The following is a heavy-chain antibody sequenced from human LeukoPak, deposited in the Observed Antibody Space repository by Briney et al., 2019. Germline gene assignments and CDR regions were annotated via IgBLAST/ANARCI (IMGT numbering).Heavy chain of an antibody. CDR2: IYYSGNT. D-gene: IGHD3-22*01. Sequence: SETLSLTCTVSGGSIRSPTYYWGWIRQPPGKGLEWIGSIYYSGNTYYNPSLMSRVTISVDTSKNQFSLNLSSVTAADTAVYFCARAPHFFDISGSRYYFDYWGQGTLVTVSS. CDR3: ARAPHFFDISGSRYYFDY. V-gene: IGHV4-39*07. J-gene: IGHJ4*02. CDR1: GGSIRSPTYY.